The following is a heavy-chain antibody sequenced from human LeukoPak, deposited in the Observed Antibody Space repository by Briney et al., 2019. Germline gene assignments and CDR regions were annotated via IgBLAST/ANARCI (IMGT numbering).Heavy chain of an antibody. Sequence: GGSLRLSCAASGFTFSSYAMSWVRQAPGKGLEWVSVIYSGGSTYYADSVKGRFTISRDNSKNTLYLQMNSLRAEDTAVYYCARESGRSPHFDYWGQGTLVTVSS. CDR1: GFTFSSYA. CDR3: ARESGRSPHFDY. CDR2: IYSGGST. J-gene: IGHJ4*02. D-gene: IGHD3-10*01. V-gene: IGHV3-53*01.